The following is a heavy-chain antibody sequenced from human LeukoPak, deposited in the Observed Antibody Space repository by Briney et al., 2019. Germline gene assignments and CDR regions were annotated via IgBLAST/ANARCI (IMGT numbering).Heavy chain of an antibody. V-gene: IGHV4-34*01. CDR3: ARGSGGFFDY. D-gene: IGHD6-19*01. Sequence: SETLSLTCAAYGGSFSGYYWSWIRQPPGKGLEWIGEINHSGSTNYNPSLKSRVTISVDTSKNQFSLKLSSVTAADTAVYYCARGSGGFFDYWGQGTLVTVSS. CDR2: INHSGST. CDR1: GGSFSGYY. J-gene: IGHJ4*02.